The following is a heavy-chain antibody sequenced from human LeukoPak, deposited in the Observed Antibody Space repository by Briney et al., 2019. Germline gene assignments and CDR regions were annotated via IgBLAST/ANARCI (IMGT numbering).Heavy chain of an antibody. D-gene: IGHD3-22*01. CDR2: IYHSGST. Sequence: PSETLSLTCTVSGYSISSGYYWGWIRQSPGKGLEWNGNIYHSGSTYYNPSLKSRVTISVDTSKNQFSLKLSSVTAADTAVYYCARSYDSTLDDFWGQGTLVTVSS. V-gene: IGHV4-38-2*02. CDR3: ARSYDSTLDDF. J-gene: IGHJ4*02. CDR1: GYSISSGYY.